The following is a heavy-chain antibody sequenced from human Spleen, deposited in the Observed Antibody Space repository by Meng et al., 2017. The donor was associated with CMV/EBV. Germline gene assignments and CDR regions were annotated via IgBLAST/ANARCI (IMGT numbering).Heavy chain of an antibody. CDR2: IYSGGST. CDR3: AKGASTSCYSHSDS. V-gene: IGHV3-53*01. CDR1: GFTVSSNY. Sequence: GGSLRLSCAASGFTVSSNYMSWVRQAPGKGLEWVSVIYSGGSTYYADSVKGRFTISRDNSKNTLYLQMNSLRAEDTAVYYCAKGASTSCYSHSDSWGQGTLVTVSS. D-gene: IGHD2-2*01. J-gene: IGHJ4*02.